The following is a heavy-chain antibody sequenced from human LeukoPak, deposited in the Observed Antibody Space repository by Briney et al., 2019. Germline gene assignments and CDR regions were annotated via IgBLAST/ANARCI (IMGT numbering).Heavy chain of an antibody. V-gene: IGHV3-21*01. CDR2: ITRTGDYK. D-gene: IGHD1-26*01. J-gene: IGHJ4*02. CDR3: ARSGQVGARVYFDF. Sequence: GGSLRLSCAGSGFSFSDYTMNWVRQAPGKGLEWVSSITRTGDYKYHANSVKGRFTISRDNAKSSLFLQMHSLSGDDTALYYCARSGQVGARVYFDFWGQGALVTVSS. CDR1: GFSFSDYT.